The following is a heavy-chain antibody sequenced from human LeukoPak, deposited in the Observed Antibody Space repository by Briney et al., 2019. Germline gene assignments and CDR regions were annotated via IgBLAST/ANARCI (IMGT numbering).Heavy chain of an antibody. CDR1: GFTFSDYY. CDR2: ISSSGSII. V-gene: IGHV3-11*01. J-gene: IGHJ1*01. Sequence: GGSLRLACAASGFTFSDYYMSWICQAPGKGLERVSYISSSGSIIYYADSVKGRFTISRDNAKNSMYLQMNSLRAEDTAVYYCARRQYDRSPFLQHWGQGTLVTVSS. D-gene: IGHD3-22*01. CDR3: ARRQYDRSPFLQH.